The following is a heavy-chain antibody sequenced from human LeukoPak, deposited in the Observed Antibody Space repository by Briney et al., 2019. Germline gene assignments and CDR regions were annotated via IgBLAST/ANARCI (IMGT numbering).Heavy chain of an antibody. CDR3: ARARIAAAGKDLRYYYYMDV. D-gene: IGHD6-13*01. J-gene: IGHJ6*03. CDR2: IIPIFGTA. CDR1: GGTFSSYA. V-gene: IGHV1-69*05. Sequence: SVKVSCKASGGTFSSYAISWVRQAPGQGLELMGGIIPIFGTANYAQKFQGRVTITTDESTSTAYMELSSLRSEETAVYYCARARIAAAGKDLRYYYYMDVWGKGTTVTVSS.